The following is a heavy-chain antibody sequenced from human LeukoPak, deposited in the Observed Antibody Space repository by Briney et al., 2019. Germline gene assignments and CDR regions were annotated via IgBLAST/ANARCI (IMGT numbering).Heavy chain of an antibody. Sequence: GGSLRLSCAASGFSFSSYGMHWLRQAPGKGLEWVAFIRNDGSNTYYADSVKGRFTISRDNSKNTLYLQMSSLRAEDTAVYYCARDLDSSTWYRGFDYWGQGTLVTVSS. CDR2: IRNDGSNT. J-gene: IGHJ4*02. V-gene: IGHV3-30*02. CDR1: GFSFSSYG. D-gene: IGHD6-13*01. CDR3: ARDLDSSTWYRGFDY.